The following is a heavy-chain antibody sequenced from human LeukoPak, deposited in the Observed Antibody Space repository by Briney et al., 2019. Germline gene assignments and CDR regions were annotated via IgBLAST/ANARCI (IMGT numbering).Heavy chain of an antibody. V-gene: IGHV3-30-3*01. CDR2: ISYDGSNK. D-gene: IGHD2-15*01. J-gene: IGHJ5*02. Sequence: PGGSLRLSCAASGFTFSSYAMHWVRQAPGKGLEWVAVISYDGSNKYYADSVKGRFTISRDNAKNSLYLQMNSLRAEDTAVYYCARDLPGGCSGGSCYVNWFDPWGQGTLVTVSS. CDR1: GFTFSSYA. CDR3: ARDLPGGCSGGSCYVNWFDP.